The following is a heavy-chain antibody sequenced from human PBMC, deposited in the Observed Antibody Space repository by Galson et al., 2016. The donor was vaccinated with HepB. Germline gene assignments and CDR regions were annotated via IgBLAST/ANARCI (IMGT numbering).Heavy chain of an antibody. CDR1: GYNFSKQW. V-gene: IGHV5-51*01. J-gene: IGHJ6*03. Sequence: QSGAEVKKPGESLKISCKGSGYNFSKQWIVWVRQMPGKGLEWMGIVYGGDSDARYSPSFQGHVVISADKSINTAYLEWSSLQASDTAIYYCARHVGDGGILYNSDYYMDVWGKGTAVTVSS. D-gene: IGHD1-26*01. CDR3: ARHVGDGGILYNSDYYMDV. CDR2: VYGGDSDA.